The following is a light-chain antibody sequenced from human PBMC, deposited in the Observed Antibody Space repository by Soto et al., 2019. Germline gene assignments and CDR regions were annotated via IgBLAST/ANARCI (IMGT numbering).Light chain of an antibody. J-gene: IGKJ1*01. CDR3: QQYDSSPWT. CDR2: GAA. CDR1: QSATSNY. V-gene: IGKV3-20*01. Sequence: EIVLTQTPGTLSLSPGERATLSCRASQSATSNYLAWYQQKPGQAPRLPIFGAAGRAAGIPDRFSGSGSGTDFTLTISRLEPEDFVVYYYQQYDSSPWTFGQGTQVEIK.